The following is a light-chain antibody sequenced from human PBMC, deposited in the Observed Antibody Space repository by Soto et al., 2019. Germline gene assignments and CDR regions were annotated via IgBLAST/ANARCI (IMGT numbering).Light chain of an antibody. CDR2: ATS. V-gene: IGKV3-20*01. Sequence: EIVLTQSPGTLSLSPGDRVTLSCRASQSVSSNYLAWYQQKPGQAPRLLIYATSARATGIPDRFSGSGSGTDFPLTISRLEPEGFAMYYCQQYGDYNSPRYSFGQGTRLEI. CDR1: QSVSSNY. CDR3: QQYGDYNSPRYS. J-gene: IGKJ2*03.